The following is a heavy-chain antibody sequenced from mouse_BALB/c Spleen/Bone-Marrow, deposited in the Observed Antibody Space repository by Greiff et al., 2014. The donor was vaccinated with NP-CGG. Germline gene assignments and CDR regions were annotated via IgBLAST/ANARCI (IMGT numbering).Heavy chain of an antibody. CDR2: IYPGDGDT. CDR3: ARGARSAMDY. J-gene: IGHJ4*01. V-gene: IGHV1-80*01. CDR1: GYAFSTYW. Sequence: VQLQQSGAELVRPESSVKISCKASGYAFSTYWMIWVKQRPGQGLEWIGQIYPGDGDTNCNGKFKGKATLTADKSSSTAYMQLSSLTSEDSAVYFCARGARSAMDYWGQGTSVTVSS.